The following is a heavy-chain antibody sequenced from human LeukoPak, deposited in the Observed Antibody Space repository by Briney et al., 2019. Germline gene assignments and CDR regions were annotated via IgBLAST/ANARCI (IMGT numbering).Heavy chain of an antibody. CDR2: INQGGNAK. Sequence: GGSLRLSCTASGFTFSTYWMNWVRQAPGKGLEWVANINQGGNAKDYVYSVKGRFTISRDNAKNSLYLQTNSLRAEDTAVYFCVRDLDFWGQGNRVTVSS. CDR1: GFTFSTYW. J-gene: IGHJ4*02. V-gene: IGHV3-7*01. CDR3: VRDLDF. D-gene: IGHD3/OR15-3a*01.